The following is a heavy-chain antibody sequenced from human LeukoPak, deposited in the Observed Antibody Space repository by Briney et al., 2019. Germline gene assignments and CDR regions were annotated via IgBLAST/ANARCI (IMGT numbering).Heavy chain of an antibody. CDR1: GNYW. J-gene: IGHJ4*02. CDR3: ARDAYDYGDYVGYFDY. Sequence: GGSLRLSCAASGNYWMHWVRQAPGKGLVWVSHINSDGSWTSYADSVKGRFTISKDNAKNTVYLQMNSLRAEDTAVYYCARDAYDYGDYVGYFDYWGQGTLVTVSS. D-gene: IGHD4-17*01. V-gene: IGHV3-74*01. CDR2: INSDGSWT.